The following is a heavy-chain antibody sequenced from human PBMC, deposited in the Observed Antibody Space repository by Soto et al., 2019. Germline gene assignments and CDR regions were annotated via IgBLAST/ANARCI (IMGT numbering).Heavy chain of an antibody. D-gene: IGHD4-17*01. Sequence: SVKVSCKASGGTFGSYTISWVRQAPGQGLEWMGGIIPIFGTANYAQKFQGRVTITADESTSTAYMELSSLRSEDTAVYYCARDRYYGDYDYYYYGMDVWGQGTTVTVSS. CDR1: GGTFGSYT. J-gene: IGHJ6*02. CDR3: ARDRYYGDYDYYYYGMDV. CDR2: IIPIFGTA. V-gene: IGHV1-69*13.